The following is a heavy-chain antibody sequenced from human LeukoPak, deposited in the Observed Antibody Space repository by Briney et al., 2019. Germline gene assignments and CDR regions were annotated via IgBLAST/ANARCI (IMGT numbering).Heavy chain of an antibody. CDR1: GGSISSYY. V-gene: IGHV4-59*01. CDR2: NYYSGST. D-gene: IGHD3-9*01. J-gene: IGHJ3*02. CDR3: ARVDYDILAGYPNDAFDI. Sequence: SETLSLTCTVSGGSISSYYWSWIRQPPGKGREWIGYNYYSGSTNYKPSPKSRVTISVDTSKNQFSLKLSSVAAADAAVYYCARVDYDILAGYPNDAFDIWGQGTRVTVSS.